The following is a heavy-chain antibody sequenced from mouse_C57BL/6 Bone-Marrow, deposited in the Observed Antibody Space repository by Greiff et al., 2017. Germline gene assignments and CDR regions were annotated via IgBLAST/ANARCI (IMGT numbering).Heavy chain of an antibody. J-gene: IGHJ3*01. CDR1: GYTFTTYP. CDR3: ARRIYYGNQGFAY. Sequence: VKVVESGAELVKPGASVKMSCKASGYTFTTYPIEWMKQNHGKSLEWIGNFHPYNDDTKYNEKFKGKATLTVEKSSSTVYLELSRLTSDDSAVYYCARRIYYGNQGFAYWGQGTLVTVSA. V-gene: IGHV1-47*01. D-gene: IGHD2-1*01. CDR2: FHPYNDDT.